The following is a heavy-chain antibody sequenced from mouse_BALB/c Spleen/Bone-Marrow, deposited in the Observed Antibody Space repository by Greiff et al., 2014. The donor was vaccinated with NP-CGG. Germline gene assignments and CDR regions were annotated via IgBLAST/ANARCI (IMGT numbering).Heavy chain of an antibody. J-gene: IGHJ3*01. CDR3: ARTAY. CDR1: GYTFTDYW. CDR2: IDPSDSET. V-gene: IGHV1-69*02. Sequence: QVQLKESGAELVKPEAPVKLSCKASGYTFTDYWMNWVKQRPGRGLEWIGRIDPSDSETHYNQKFKDKATLTVDKSSTTAYIQLSNLTSEDSAVYYCARTAYWGQGTLVTVSA.